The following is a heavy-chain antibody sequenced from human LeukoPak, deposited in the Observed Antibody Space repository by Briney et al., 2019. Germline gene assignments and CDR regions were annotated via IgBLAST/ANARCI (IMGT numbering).Heavy chain of an antibody. CDR3: ATASHGRYPRYSSSWYYYYYMDV. J-gene: IGHJ6*03. V-gene: IGHV1-24*01. CDR1: GYTLTELS. D-gene: IGHD6-13*01. CDR2: FDPEDGET. Sequence: GASVKVSCKVSGYTLTELSMHWVRQAPGKGLEWMGGFDPEDGETSYAQKLQGRVTMTEDTSTDTAYMELSSLRSEDTAVYYCATASHGRYPRYSSSWYYYYYMDVWGKGTTVTVSS.